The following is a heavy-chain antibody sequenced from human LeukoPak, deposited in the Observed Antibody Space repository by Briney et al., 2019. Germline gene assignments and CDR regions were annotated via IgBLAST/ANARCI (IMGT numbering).Heavy chain of an antibody. V-gene: IGHV3-21*01. CDR2: ISSTSIYR. Sequence: GGSLRLSCAASGFTFSAYSMNWVRQAPGKGLEWVSSISSTSIYRYYGDSVKGRFTISRDNAKNSLYLQMNSLRAEDTAVFYCARAPVYYDESRGHLKISNWYLDLWGRGTLVTVSS. D-gene: IGHD3-22*01. CDR3: ARAPVYYDESRGHLKISNWYLDL. CDR1: GFTFSAYS. J-gene: IGHJ2*01.